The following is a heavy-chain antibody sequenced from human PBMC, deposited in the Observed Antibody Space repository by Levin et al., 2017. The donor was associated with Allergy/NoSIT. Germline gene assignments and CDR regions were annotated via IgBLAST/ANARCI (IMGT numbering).Heavy chain of an antibody. Sequence: LSLTCAASGFPFSSYAMSWVRQAPGKGLEWVSGISSSGGSTYYGDFVKGRFTISRDNPKNTLYLQMNSLGAEDTAVYFCAKVLGGWTFDYWGQGTLVTVSS. CDR2: ISSSGGST. V-gene: IGHV3-23*01. CDR3: AKVLGGWTFDY. CDR1: GFPFSSYA. J-gene: IGHJ4*02. D-gene: IGHD6-19*01.